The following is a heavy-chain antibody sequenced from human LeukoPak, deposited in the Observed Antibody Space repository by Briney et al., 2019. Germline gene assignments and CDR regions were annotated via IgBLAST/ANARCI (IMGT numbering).Heavy chain of an antibody. D-gene: IGHD1-26*01. CDR1: GFTFSSYA. Sequence: GGSLRLSCAASGFTFSSYAMSWVRQAPGKGLEWVSAISGSGGSTYYADSVKGRFTISRDNSKNTLYLQMNSLRAEDTAVYYCAKDIRVTVGATTRGDGMDVWGQGTTVTVSS. CDR2: ISGSGGST. CDR3: AKDIRVTVGATTRGDGMDV. J-gene: IGHJ6*02. V-gene: IGHV3-23*01.